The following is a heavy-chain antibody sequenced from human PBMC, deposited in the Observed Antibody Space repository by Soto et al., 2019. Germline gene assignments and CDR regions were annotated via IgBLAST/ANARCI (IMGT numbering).Heavy chain of an antibody. CDR2: IYYSGTT. CDR3: AAVGGYYGDYPNFDY. J-gene: IGHJ4*02. D-gene: IGHD4-17*01. CDR1: GRSIIPFY. Sequence: SETLSLTCSVSGRSIIPFYWSWIRQPPGKGLEWIGSIYYSGTTNYNPSLKSRVTISVDTSKNHFSLRLTSVTAADTDVYYCAAVGGYYGDYPNFDYWGRGTLVTVSS. V-gene: IGHV4-59*01.